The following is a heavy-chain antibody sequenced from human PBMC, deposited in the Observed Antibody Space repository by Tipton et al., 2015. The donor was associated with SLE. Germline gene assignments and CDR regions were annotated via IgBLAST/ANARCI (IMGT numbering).Heavy chain of an antibody. CDR2: ISGSAGST. D-gene: IGHD5-12*01. J-gene: IGHJ4*02. Sequence: SLRLSCAATGFSVRNNYMSWVRQAPGKGLEWVSVISGSAGSTHYADSVKGRFTIPRDNSKNSLYLQMSSLRAEDTAIYYCARGVNGLPHPTRLDDWGQGTLVTVSS. CDR3: ARGVNGLPHPTRLDD. V-gene: IGHV3-23*01. CDR1: GFSVRNNY.